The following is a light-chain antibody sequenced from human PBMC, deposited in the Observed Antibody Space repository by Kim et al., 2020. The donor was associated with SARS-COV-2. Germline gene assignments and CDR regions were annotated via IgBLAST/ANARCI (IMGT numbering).Light chain of an antibody. CDR3: ATWDDSLSGPV. V-gene: IGLV1-47*01. CDR2: KDR. CDR1: SSNVGTNY. J-gene: IGLJ3*02. Sequence: GQRVPLSGSGGSSNVGTNYVHWYHQHPGTAPTLLIYKDRQRPSGVPDRFSGSKSGTSASLAISGLQSEDEADYYCATWDDSLSGPVFGGGTKVTVL.